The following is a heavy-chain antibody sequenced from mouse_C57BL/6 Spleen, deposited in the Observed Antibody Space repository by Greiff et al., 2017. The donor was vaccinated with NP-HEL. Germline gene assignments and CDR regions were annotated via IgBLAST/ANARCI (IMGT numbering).Heavy chain of an antibody. J-gene: IGHJ4*01. CDR1: GYTFTDYE. CDR3: TLRRAYAMDY. Sequence: QVQLQQSGAELVRPGASVTLSCKASGYTFTDYEMHWVKQTPVHGLEWIGAIDPETGGTAYNQKFKGKAILTADKSSSTAYMELRSLTSEDSAVYYCTLRRAYAMDYWGQGTSVTVSS. D-gene: IGHD2-12*01. CDR2: IDPETGGT. V-gene: IGHV1-15*01.